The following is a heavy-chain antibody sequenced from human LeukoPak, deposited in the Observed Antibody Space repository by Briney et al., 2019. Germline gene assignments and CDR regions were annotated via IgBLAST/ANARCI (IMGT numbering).Heavy chain of an antibody. V-gene: IGHV3-30-3*01. D-gene: IGHD1-26*01. CDR3: ARGRQSERYHNFDY. J-gene: IGHJ4*02. Sequence: GGSLRLSCAASGFTFSSYAMHWVRQAPGKGLEWVAVISYDGSNKYYADSVKGRFTISRDNSKNTLYLQMNSLRAEDTAVYYCARGRQSERYHNFDYWGQGTLVTVSS. CDR2: ISYDGSNK. CDR1: GFTFSSYA.